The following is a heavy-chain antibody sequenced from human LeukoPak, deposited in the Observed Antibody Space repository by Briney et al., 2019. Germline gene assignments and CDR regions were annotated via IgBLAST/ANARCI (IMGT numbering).Heavy chain of an antibody. J-gene: IGHJ4*02. CDR1: GGSISSGDYY. Sequence: SETLSLTCTVSGGSISSGDYYWSWIRQPPGKGLEWIEYIYYSGSTYYNPSLKSRVTISVDTSKNQFSLKLSSVTAADTAVYYCARADGYNYFDYWGQGTLVTVSS. CDR3: ARADGYNYFDY. V-gene: IGHV4-30-4*01. CDR2: IYYSGST. D-gene: IGHD5-24*01.